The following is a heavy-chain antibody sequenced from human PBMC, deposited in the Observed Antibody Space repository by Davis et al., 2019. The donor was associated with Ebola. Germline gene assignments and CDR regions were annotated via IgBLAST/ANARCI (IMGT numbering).Heavy chain of an antibody. CDR2: IYHSGST. V-gene: IGHV4-4*02. CDR1: GGSISSNNW. Sequence: SETLSLTCAVSGGSISSNNWWSWVRQPPGKGLEWIGEIYHSGSTNYNPSLKSRVTISVDKSNNQFSLKLSSVTAADTAVYYCARGSSTYYGDYPFDYWGQGTLVTVSS. CDR3: ARGSSTYYGDYPFDY. D-gene: IGHD4-17*01. J-gene: IGHJ4*02.